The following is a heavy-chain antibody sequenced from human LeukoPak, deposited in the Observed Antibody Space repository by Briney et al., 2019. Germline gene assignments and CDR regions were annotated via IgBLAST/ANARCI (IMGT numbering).Heavy chain of an antibody. CDR2: ISYDGSNK. CDR3: AKDHKIYGSGSYYHYGMDV. CDR1: GFTFSSYA. D-gene: IGHD3-10*01. Sequence: PGGSLRLSCAASGFTFSSYAMHWVRQAPGKGLEWVAVISYDGSNKYYADSVKGRFTISRDNSKNTLYLQMNSLRAEDTAVYYCAKDHKIYGSGSYYHYGMDVWGQGTTVTVSS. J-gene: IGHJ6*02. V-gene: IGHV3-30*04.